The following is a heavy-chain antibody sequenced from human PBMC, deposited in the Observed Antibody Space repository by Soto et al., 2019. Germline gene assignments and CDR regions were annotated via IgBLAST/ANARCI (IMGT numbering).Heavy chain of an antibody. CDR2: ISYDGSNK. CDR1: GFTFSSYG. Sequence: PGGSLRLSCAASGFTFSSYGMHWVRQAPGKGLEWVAVISYDGSNKYYADSVKGRFTISRDNSKNTLYLQMNSLRAEDTAVYYFARYYDFWSGYYPYYYGMDVWGQGTTVTVSS. J-gene: IGHJ6*02. V-gene: IGHV3-30*03. D-gene: IGHD3-3*01. CDR3: ARYYDFWSGYYPYYYGMDV.